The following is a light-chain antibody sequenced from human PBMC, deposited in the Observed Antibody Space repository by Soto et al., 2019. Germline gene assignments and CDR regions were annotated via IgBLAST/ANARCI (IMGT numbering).Light chain of an antibody. J-gene: IGLJ1*01. Sequence: QSALTQPASVSGSPGQSITISCTGTSSDVGSYNLVSWYEQHPGKAPKLMIYEGSKHPSGVSNRFSGSKSGDTASLTISGLQAEDEADYYCCSYAGGSTYVFGTGTKLTAL. CDR2: EGS. CDR1: SSDVGSYNL. CDR3: CSYAGGSTYV. V-gene: IGLV2-23*01.